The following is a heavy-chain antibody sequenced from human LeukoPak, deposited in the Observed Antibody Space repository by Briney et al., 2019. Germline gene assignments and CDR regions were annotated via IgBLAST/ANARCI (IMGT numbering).Heavy chain of an antibody. CDR1: GYTFTNYH. D-gene: IGHD6-19*01. CDR2: INPSGDST. Sequence: GASVKVSCKASGYTFTNYHLHWVRQAPGQGLEWMGIINPSGDSTTYAQKLQGRVTMTTDTSTSTAYMELRSLRSDDTAVYYCARDYSSGWPNFDYWGQGTLVTVSS. V-gene: IGHV1-46*01. CDR3: ARDYSSGWPNFDY. J-gene: IGHJ4*02.